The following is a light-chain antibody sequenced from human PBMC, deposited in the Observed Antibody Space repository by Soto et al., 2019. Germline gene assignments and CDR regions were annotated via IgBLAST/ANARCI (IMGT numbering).Light chain of an antibody. CDR2: EVS. CDR3: CSYAGSSTYV. CDR1: SSDVGSYNL. V-gene: IGLV2-23*02. Sequence: LTQPASVSGSPGQSITISCTGTSSDVGSYNLISWYQQHPGKAPKLMIYEVSKRPSGVSNRFSGSKSGNTASLTISGLQAEDEADYYCCSYAGSSTYVFGTGIKVTVL. J-gene: IGLJ1*01.